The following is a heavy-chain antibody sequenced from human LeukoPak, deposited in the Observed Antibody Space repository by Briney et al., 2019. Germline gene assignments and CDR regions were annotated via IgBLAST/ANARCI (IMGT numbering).Heavy chain of an antibody. CDR1: GGSISSYY. V-gene: IGHV4-59*01. CDR2: IYYSGST. D-gene: IGHD3-22*01. J-gene: IGHJ3*02. Sequence: SETLSLTCTVSGGSISSYYWSWIRQPPGKGLEWIGYIYYSGSTNYNPSLKSRVTISVDTSKNQFFLKLSSVTAADTAVYYCARDLIDYYDSSGYYHHDAFDIWGQGTMVTVSS. CDR3: ARDLIDYYDSSGYYHHDAFDI.